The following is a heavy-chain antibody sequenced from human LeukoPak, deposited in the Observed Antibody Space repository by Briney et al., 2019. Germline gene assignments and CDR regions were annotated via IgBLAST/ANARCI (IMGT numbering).Heavy chain of an antibody. D-gene: IGHD2-2*01. Sequence: GGSLRLSCAVSGFPFSSYWMSWVRQAPGKGLEWVANIKQDGGEKFYVDSVRGRFAISRDNAKNSLYLQMNSLRAEDTAVYYCARDAAYCSSTSCHQWSWFDPWGQGTLVTVSS. CDR1: GFPFSSYW. J-gene: IGHJ5*02. V-gene: IGHV3-7*01. CDR2: IKQDGGEK. CDR3: ARDAAYCSSTSCHQWSWFDP.